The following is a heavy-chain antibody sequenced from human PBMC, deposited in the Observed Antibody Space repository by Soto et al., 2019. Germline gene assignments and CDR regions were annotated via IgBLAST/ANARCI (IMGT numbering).Heavy chain of an antibody. J-gene: IGHJ4*02. CDR1: GGSLSGATYS. CDR3: ARSREFDY. V-gene: IGHV4-30-2*01. Sequence: SETLSLTCRVSGGSLSGATYSWNWFRQPPGKGLEWIGYIFPSGTTYYNPSLKSRVTISIDVSKNQFSLSLRSLTAADTAVYYCARSREFDYWSQGTLVTVSS. CDR2: IFPSGTT.